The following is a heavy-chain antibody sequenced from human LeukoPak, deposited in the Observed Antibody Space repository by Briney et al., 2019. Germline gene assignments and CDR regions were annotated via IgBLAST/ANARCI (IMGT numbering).Heavy chain of an antibody. CDR2: INHSGST. D-gene: IGHD3-3*01. CDR3: ATFGVVTYYFDF. J-gene: IGHJ4*02. Sequence: SETLSLTCAVYGGSLSGYYWSWIRQPPGKGLEWIGEINHSGSTYYNPSLKSRITISADTSTNQFSLKLNSVTAADTAVYYCATFGVVTYYFDFWGQGTLVTVSS. CDR1: GGSLSGYY. V-gene: IGHV4-34*01.